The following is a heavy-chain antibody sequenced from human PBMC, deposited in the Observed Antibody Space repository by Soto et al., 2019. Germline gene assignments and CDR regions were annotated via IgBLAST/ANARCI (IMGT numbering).Heavy chain of an antibody. CDR1: GFTFSSYA. V-gene: IGHV3-23*01. J-gene: IGHJ4*02. Sequence: EVQLLESGGGLVQPGGSLRLSCAASGFTFSSYAMSWVRQAPGKGLEWVSAVSNSGGSTYYADSGKGRFTILRDNSKNTLYLQMSSLRAEDTAVYYCAKGLWLDYWGRGTLVTVSS. CDR3: AKGLWLDY. CDR2: VSNSGGST.